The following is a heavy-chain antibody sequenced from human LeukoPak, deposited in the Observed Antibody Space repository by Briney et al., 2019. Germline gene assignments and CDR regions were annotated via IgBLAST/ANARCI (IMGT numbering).Heavy chain of an antibody. CDR2: IGGSGSTI. Sequence: GGSLRLSCAASGYTFSSYSMNWVRQAPGKRLEWLSFIGGSGSTIYYADSVRGRFTISRDNAKNSLYLQMNSLRDEDTAVYYCSRDPGLEYWGRGTLITVSS. CDR1: GYTFSSYS. V-gene: IGHV3-48*02. CDR3: SRDPGLEY. J-gene: IGHJ4*02.